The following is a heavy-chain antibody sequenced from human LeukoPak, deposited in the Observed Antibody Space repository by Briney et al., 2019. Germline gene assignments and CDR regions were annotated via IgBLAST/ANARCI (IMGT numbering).Heavy chain of an antibody. Sequence: GTSLRLSCAASGFSFSTYAMHWVRQAPGKGLDWVAMIWSDASNQYYADSVKGRFTISRDNSKNTLYLQLNSLRAEDTAVYYCATEPDSSWTFDSWGQGTLVTVSS. CDR2: IWSDASNQ. CDR3: ATEPDSSWTFDS. CDR1: GFSFSTYA. D-gene: IGHD6-13*01. J-gene: IGHJ4*02. V-gene: IGHV3-33*01.